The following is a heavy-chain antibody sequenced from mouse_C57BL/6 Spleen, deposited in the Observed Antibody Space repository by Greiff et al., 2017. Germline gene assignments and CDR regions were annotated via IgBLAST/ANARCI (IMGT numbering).Heavy chain of an antibody. CDR3: ARRGTTGGSDY. V-gene: IGHV1-55*01. J-gene: IGHJ2*01. Sequence: VQLQQPGAELVKPGASVKMSCTASGYTFTSYWITWVKQRPGQGLEWIGDIYPGSGSTNYNEKFKSKATLTVDTASSTAYMQLSSLTSEDYAVKYGARRGTTGGSDYWGQGTTLTVSS. D-gene: IGHD1-1*01. CDR2: IYPGSGST. CDR1: GYTFTSYW.